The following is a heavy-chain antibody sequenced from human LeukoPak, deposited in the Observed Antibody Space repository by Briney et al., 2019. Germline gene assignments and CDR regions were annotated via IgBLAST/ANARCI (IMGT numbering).Heavy chain of an antibody. CDR3: ARARGLYYYDSSGYIIDY. J-gene: IGHJ4*02. V-gene: IGHV4-39*07. CDR1: GGSISSSSYY. Sequence: PSETLSLTCTVSGGSISSSSYYWGWIRQPPGKGLEWIGSIYYSGSTYYNPSLKSRVTISVDTSKNQFSLKLSSVTAADTAVYYCARARGLYYYDSSGYIIDYWGQGTLVTVSS. D-gene: IGHD3-22*01. CDR2: IYYSGST.